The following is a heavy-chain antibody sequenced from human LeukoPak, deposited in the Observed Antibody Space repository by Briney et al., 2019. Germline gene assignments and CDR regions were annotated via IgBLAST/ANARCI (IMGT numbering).Heavy chain of an antibody. V-gene: IGHV3-13*01. CDR3: ARGGIQVSGIDEFGY. J-gene: IGHJ4*02. CDR1: GFTFIGYD. Sequence: GGSLRLSCAASGFTFIGYDMHWVRQVIGKGLEWVSAIGIRGDTHYSGSVKGRFTISRENAESSLYLQMNSLRAEDTAVYYCARGGIQVSGIDEFGYWGQGTLVTVSS. D-gene: IGHD6-19*01. CDR2: IGIRGDT.